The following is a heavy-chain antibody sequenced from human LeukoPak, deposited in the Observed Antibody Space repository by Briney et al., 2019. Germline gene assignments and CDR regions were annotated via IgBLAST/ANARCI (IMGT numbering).Heavy chain of an antibody. CDR2: INPNSGGT. D-gene: IGHD2-2*02. CDR1: GYTFTGYY. J-gene: IGHJ4*02. CDR3: ARDGDCSSTSCYTFDY. V-gene: IGHV1-2*04. Sequence: ASVKVSCKASGYTFTGYYMHWVRQAPGQGLEWVGWINPNSGGTNYAQKFQGWVTMTRDTSISTAYMELSRLRSDDTAVYYCARDGDCSSTSCYTFDYWGQGTLVTVSS.